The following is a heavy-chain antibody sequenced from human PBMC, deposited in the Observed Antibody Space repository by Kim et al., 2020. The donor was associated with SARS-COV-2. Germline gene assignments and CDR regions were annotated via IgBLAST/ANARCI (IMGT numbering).Heavy chain of an antibody. J-gene: IGHJ4*02. CDR3: ARSVVVVPAAMQGGGSFFDY. Sequence: GGSLRLSCAASGFTFSSYSMNWVRQAPGKGLEWVSSISSSSSYIYYADSVKGRFTISRDNAKNSLYLQMNSLRAEDTAVYYCARSVVVVPAAMQGGGSFFDYWGQGTLVTVSS. V-gene: IGHV3-21*01. CDR2: ISSSSSYI. CDR1: GFTFSSYS. D-gene: IGHD2-2*01.